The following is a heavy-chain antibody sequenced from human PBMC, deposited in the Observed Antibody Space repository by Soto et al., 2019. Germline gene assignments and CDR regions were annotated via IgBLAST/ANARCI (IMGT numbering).Heavy chain of an antibody. D-gene: IGHD3-10*01. CDR1: GGSISSGDYY. CDR2: IYYSGST. V-gene: IGHV4-30-4*01. Sequence: QVQLQESGPGLVKPSQTLSLTCTVSGGSISSGDYYWSWIRQPPGKGLEWIGYIYYSGSTYYNPSLKSRVTLSVDTSKNPFSLQLSSVTAADTAVYYCARWWFGELFDNWGQGTLVTVSS. CDR3: ARWWFGELFDN. J-gene: IGHJ4*02.